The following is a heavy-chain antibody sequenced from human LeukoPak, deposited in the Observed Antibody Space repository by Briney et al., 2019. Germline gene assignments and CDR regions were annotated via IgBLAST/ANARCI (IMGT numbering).Heavy chain of an antibody. Sequence: PGGSLRLYCAASGFTFSSYDMSWVRQAPGKGLEWVSAISGSGGSTYYADSVKGRFTISRDNSKNTLYLQTNSLRAEDTAVYYCAKGFVGATSYYYYYMDVWGKGTTVAVSS. D-gene: IGHD1-26*01. CDR2: ISGSGGST. V-gene: IGHV3-23*01. CDR3: AKGFVGATSYYYYYMDV. J-gene: IGHJ6*03. CDR1: GFTFSSYD.